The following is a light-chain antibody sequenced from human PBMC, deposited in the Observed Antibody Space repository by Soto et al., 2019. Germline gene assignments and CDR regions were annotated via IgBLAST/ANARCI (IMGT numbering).Light chain of an antibody. V-gene: IGKV1-9*01. CDR3: QQLHSYPST. J-gene: IGKJ5*01. CDR1: QGISSY. CDR2: AAS. Sequence: DIQLTQSPSFLSASVGDRVTITCRASQGISSYLAWYQQKPGKAPKLLIFAASTLQSGVPSRFSGSESGTEFTLTISSLQPEDFATYYCQQLHSYPSTFGQGTRLEIK.